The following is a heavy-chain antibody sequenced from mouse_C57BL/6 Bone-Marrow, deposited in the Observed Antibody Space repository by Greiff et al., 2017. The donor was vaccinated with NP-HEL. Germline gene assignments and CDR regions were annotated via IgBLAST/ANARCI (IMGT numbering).Heavy chain of an antibody. CDR2: IDPEDGET. CDR1: GFNIKDYY. J-gene: IGHJ3*01. Sequence: VHVKQSGAELVKPGASVKLSCTASGFNIKDYYMHWVKQRTEQGLEWIGRIDPEDGETKYAPKFQGKATITADTSSNTAYLQLSSLTSEDTAVYYCAPLYYYGSSYGAWFAYWGQGTLVTVSA. D-gene: IGHD1-1*01. CDR3: APLYYYGSSYGAWFAY. V-gene: IGHV14-2*01.